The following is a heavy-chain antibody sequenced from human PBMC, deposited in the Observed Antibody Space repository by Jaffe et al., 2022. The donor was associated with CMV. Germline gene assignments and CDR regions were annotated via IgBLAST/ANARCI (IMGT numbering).Heavy chain of an antibody. D-gene: IGHD2-21*02. CDR3: ASKLPPQRYCGGDCYSTSGYYGMDV. V-gene: IGHV1-69*01. CDR1: GGTFSSYA. J-gene: IGHJ6*02. Sequence: QVQLVQSGAEVKKPGSSVKVSCKASGGTFSSYAISWVRQAPGQGLEWMGGIIPIFGTANYAQKFQGRVTITADESTSTAYMELSSLRSEDTAVYYCASKLPPQRYCGGDCYSTSGYYGMDVWGQGTTVTVSS. CDR2: IIPIFGTA.